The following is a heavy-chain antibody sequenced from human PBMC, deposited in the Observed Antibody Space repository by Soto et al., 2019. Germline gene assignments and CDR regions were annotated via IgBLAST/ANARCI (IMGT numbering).Heavy chain of an antibody. CDR3: VRDVESPGISGSWGAFDI. D-gene: IGHD1-20*01. V-gene: IGHV4-4*07. Sequence: VQLQESGPGLVMPSETLSLICTVSGGSIRNYFWTWIRQPAGKGLEWIGRIYSSGNTVYNASLKSRVTMSIDMSKNQSSLKLSSMTAADTAVYYCVRDVESPGISGSWGAFDIWGQGTVATVSS. CDR2: IYSSGNT. CDR1: GGSIRNYF. J-gene: IGHJ3*02.